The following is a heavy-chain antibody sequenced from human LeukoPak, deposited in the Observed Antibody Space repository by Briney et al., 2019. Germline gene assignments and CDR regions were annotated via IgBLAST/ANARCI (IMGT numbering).Heavy chain of an antibody. J-gene: IGHJ6*02. D-gene: IGHD6-13*01. CDR3: ARDSGIGSSWYYYYGMDV. CDR2: ISAYNGNT. V-gene: IGHV1-18*01. Sequence: VASVKVSCKASGYTLTSYGISWVRQAPGQGLEWMGWISAYNGNTNYAQKLQGRVTMTTDTSTSTAYMELRSLRSDDTAVYYCARDSGIGSSWYYYYGMDVWGQGTTVTVSS. CDR1: GYTLTSYG.